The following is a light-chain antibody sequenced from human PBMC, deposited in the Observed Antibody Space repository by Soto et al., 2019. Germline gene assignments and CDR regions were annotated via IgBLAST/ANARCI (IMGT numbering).Light chain of an antibody. V-gene: IGLV2-14*01. J-gene: IGLJ3*02. CDR3: SSYSDSSTL. Sequence: QSALTQPASVSGSPGQSITISCTGSSSDVGYYNYVSWYQQHPGKAPKLIIYDVSDRPSGVSNRFSGSKSANTASLTISGLQAEDEADYYCSSYSDSSTLFGGGTKRTVL. CDR1: SSDVGYYNY. CDR2: DVS.